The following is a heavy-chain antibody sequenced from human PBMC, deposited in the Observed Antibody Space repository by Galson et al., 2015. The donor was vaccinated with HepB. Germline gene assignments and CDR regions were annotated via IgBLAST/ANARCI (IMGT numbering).Heavy chain of an antibody. CDR2: ISAYNGNT. CDR3: AREGWDIVVVPESNNSCYFDY. D-gene: IGHD2-2*01. Sequence: QSGAEVKKPGASVKVSCKASGYTFTSYGISWVRQAPGQGLEWMGWISAYNGNTNYAQKLQGRVTMTTDTSTSTAYMELRSLRSDDTAVYYCAREGWDIVVVPESNNSCYFDYWGQGTLVTVSS. V-gene: IGHV1-18*01. J-gene: IGHJ4*02. CDR1: GYTFTSYG.